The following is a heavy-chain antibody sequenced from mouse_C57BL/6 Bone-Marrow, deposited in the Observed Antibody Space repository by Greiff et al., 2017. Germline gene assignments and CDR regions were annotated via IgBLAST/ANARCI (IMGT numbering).Heavy chain of an antibody. Sequence: VQLQQSVAELVRPGASVKLSCTASGFNIKNTYMPWVKQRPEQGLEWIGRIDPANGNTKYAPKFQGKATITADTSSNTAYLQLSSLTSEDTAIYYCARNYYGSSYVGVFFDYWGQGTTLTVSS. CDR2: IDPANGNT. V-gene: IGHV14-3*01. CDR1: GFNIKNTY. J-gene: IGHJ2*01. CDR3: ARNYYGSSYVGVFFDY. D-gene: IGHD1-1*01.